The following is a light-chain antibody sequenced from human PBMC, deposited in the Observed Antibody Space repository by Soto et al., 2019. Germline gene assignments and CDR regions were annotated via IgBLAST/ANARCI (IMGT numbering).Light chain of an antibody. CDR1: QSVSNNY. J-gene: IGKJ1*01. Sequence: EIVLTQSPGTLSLSPGERATLSCRAGQSVSNNYLAWYQQRPGQAPRLLIYGAFSRATGIPDRFSGGGSGTDFTLTISRLEPEDFAVYYCQQYGSSPPWTFGQGTKVDIK. CDR3: QQYGSSPPWT. V-gene: IGKV3-20*01. CDR2: GAF.